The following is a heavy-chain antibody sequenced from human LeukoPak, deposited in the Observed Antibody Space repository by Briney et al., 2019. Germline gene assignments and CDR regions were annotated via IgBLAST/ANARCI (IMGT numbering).Heavy chain of an antibody. J-gene: IGHJ3*02. V-gene: IGHV4-4*07. CDR2: IYTSGST. CDR1: GGSISGYY. Sequence: SETLSLTCTVSGGSISGYYWSWIRQPAGKGLEWIGRIYTSGSTNYNPSLKSRVTMSVDTSKNQFSLKLSSVTAADTAVYYCARVLIFGVPNDAFDIWGQGTMVTVSS. CDR3: ARVLIFGVPNDAFDI. D-gene: IGHD3-3*01.